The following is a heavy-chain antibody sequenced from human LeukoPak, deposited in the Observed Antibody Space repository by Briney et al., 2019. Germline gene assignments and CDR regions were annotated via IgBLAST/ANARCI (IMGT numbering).Heavy chain of an antibody. D-gene: IGHD2-15*01. V-gene: IGHV4-59*01. CDR2: IYYSGST. Sequence: PSETLSLTCTVSGGSISSYYWSWIRQPPGKGLEWIGYIYYSGSTNYNPSLKSRVTISVDTSKNQFSLKLSSVTAADTAGYYWPRDVEVAGYFDYWGQGTLVTVSS. CDR3: PRDVEVAGYFDY. J-gene: IGHJ4*02. CDR1: GGSISSYY.